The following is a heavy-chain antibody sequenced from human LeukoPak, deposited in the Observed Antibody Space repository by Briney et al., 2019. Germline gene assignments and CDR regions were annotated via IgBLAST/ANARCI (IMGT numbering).Heavy chain of an antibody. Sequence: GGSLRLSCAASGFTFSSYSMNWVRQAPGKGLEWVSSISSSGSYIYYADSVKGRFTISRDNAKNSLYLQMNSLRAEDTAVYYCARDVAMVKVEGDYWGQGTLVTVSS. V-gene: IGHV3-21*01. D-gene: IGHD5-18*01. J-gene: IGHJ4*02. CDR1: GFTFSSYS. CDR2: ISSSGSYI. CDR3: ARDVAMVKVEGDY.